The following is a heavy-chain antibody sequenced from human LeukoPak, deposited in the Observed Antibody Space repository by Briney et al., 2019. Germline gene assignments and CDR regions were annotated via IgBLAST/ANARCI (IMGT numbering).Heavy chain of an antibody. CDR3: ARRGPDYGDYGSRYWYFDL. J-gene: IGHJ2*01. D-gene: IGHD4-17*01. CDR2: IYYSGST. V-gene: IGHV4-39*01. CDR1: GGSFSGYY. Sequence: SETLSLTCAVYGGSFSGYYWGWIRQPPGKGLEWIGSIYYSGSTYYNPSLKSRVTISVDTSKNQFSLKLNSVTATDTAVYYCARRGPDYGDYGSRYWYFDLWGRGTLVTVSS.